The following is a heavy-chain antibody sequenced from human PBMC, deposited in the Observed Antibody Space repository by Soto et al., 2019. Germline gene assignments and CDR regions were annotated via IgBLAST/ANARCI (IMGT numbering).Heavy chain of an antibody. CDR2: IHHGGRT. CDR3: ARDGTHGYNLVF. D-gene: IGHD5-12*01. J-gene: IGHJ4*02. CDR1: GGSISDHNW. Sequence: QVQLQESGPGLVQPSGTLSLTCAVSGGSISDHNWWSWVRQPPGKGPEWIAEIHHGGRTNYKPSLKSRLTMSIDKSQNHFSLRLTSVTAAGTAVYFCARDGTHGYNLVFGGQGTLVTVSS. V-gene: IGHV4-4*02.